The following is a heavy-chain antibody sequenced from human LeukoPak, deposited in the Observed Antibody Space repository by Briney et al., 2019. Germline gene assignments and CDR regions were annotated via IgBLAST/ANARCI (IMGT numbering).Heavy chain of an antibody. V-gene: IGHV3-23*01. D-gene: IGHD2-15*01. J-gene: IGHJ5*02. Sequence: PGGSLRLSCAASGFTFSNYTMSWVRQAPGKGREWVSAINGSSTSTYYADSGRGRFTISSDKSKNTMYLQMNRLRPEDTAVYCCAKMGGYCSGGSCYLGPNWFDPWGQGTLVTVSS. CDR3: AKMGGYCSGGSCYLGPNWFDP. CDR1: GFTFSNYT. CDR2: INGSSTST.